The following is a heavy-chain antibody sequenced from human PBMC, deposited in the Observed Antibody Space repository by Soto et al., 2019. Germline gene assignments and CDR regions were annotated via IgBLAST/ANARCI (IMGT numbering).Heavy chain of an antibody. D-gene: IGHD2-2*01. CDR3: ARGVIVVVPAAGSWFDP. Sequence: SETLSLTCAVYGGSFSGYYWSWIRQPPGKGLEWIGEINHSGSTNYNPSLKSRVTISVDTSKNQFSLKLSSVTAADTAAYYCARGVIVVVPAAGSWFDPWGQGTLVTVSS. V-gene: IGHV4-34*01. CDR1: GGSFSGYY. CDR2: INHSGST. J-gene: IGHJ5*02.